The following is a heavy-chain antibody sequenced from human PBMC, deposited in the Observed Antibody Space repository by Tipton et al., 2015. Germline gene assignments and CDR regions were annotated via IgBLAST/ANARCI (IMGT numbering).Heavy chain of an antibody. J-gene: IGHJ1*01. CDR2: IFHSGST. CDR1: GYFISSGHY. V-gene: IGHV4-38-2*02. Sequence: TLSLTCSVSGYFISSGHYWGWIRQIPGKGLEWIGSIFHSGSTFYNPSLESRVTISVDTSKNQFSLKLSSVTAADTAVYYCARGQLWFTVAHNWGQGSLVSVSS. D-gene: IGHD5-18*01. CDR3: ARGQLWFTVAHN.